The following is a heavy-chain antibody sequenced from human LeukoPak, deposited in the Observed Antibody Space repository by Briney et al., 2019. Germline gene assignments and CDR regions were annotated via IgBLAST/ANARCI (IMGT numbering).Heavy chain of an antibody. CDR2: IYYSGST. CDR3: ASTHYGDPTGDY. Sequence: SETLSLTCTVSGGSISSYYWSWIRQPPGKGLEWIGYIYYSGSTNYNPSLKSRVTISVDTSKNQFSLKLSSVTAADTAVYYCASTHYGDPTGDYWGQGTLVTVSS. V-gene: IGHV4-59*12. D-gene: IGHD4-17*01. J-gene: IGHJ4*02. CDR1: GGSISSYY.